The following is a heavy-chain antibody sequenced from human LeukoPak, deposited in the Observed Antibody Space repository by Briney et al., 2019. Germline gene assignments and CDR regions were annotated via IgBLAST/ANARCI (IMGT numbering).Heavy chain of an antibody. CDR2: IRYDGSNK. V-gene: IGHV3-30*02. CDR1: GFTFSSYS. CDR3: AKEKAPVAGTLDY. J-gene: IGHJ4*02. D-gene: IGHD6-19*01. Sequence: PGGSLRLSCAASGFTFSSYSMNWVRQAPGKGLEWVAFIRYDGSNKYYADSVKGRFTISRDNSKNTLYLQMNSLRAEDTAVYYCAKEKAPVAGTLDYWGQGTLVTVSS.